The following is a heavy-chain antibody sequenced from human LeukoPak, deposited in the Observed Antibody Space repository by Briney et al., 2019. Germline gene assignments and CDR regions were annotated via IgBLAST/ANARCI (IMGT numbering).Heavy chain of an antibody. CDR2: ISWNSGSI. D-gene: IGHD3-10*01. Sequence: GGSLRLSCAASGFTFDDYAMHWVRQAPGKGLEWVSGISWNSGSIGYADSVKGRFTISRDSAKNSLYLQMNSLRAEDTALYYCAKGSGYYGSGSSPFDYWGQGTLVTVSS. CDR3: AKGSGYYGSGSSPFDY. V-gene: IGHV3-9*01. CDR1: GFTFDDYA. J-gene: IGHJ4*02.